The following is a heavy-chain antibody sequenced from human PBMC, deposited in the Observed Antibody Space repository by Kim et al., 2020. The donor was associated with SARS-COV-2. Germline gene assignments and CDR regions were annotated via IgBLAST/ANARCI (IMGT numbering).Heavy chain of an antibody. CDR1: GFTFNSYT. CDR3: AKPSRRRVITPFFDY. Sequence: GGSLRLSCAASGFTFNSYTMHWVRQAPGKGLEWVAVIWYDGSNKYYTDSVRGRFTISRDNSKNTLYLQMNSLRAEDTAVYYCAKPSRRRVITPFFDYWGQGTLVTVSS. D-gene: IGHD1-20*01. J-gene: IGHJ4*02. V-gene: IGHV3-33*06. CDR2: IWYDGSNK.